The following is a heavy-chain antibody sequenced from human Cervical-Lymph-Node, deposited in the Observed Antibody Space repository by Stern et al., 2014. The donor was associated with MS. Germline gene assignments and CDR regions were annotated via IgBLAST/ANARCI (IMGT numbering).Heavy chain of an antibody. CDR2: IYSSRRT. CDR3: ARDKGMFFL. Sequence: QVQLQESGPGLVKPSATLSLTCTVSGGSITNYYWSWIRQPPGKGLEWIGYIYSSRRTNYTPSLKRRATISVDTSKNQFSLKLSSVTAADTAVYYCARDKGMFFLWGQGTLVTVSS. J-gene: IGHJ4*01. D-gene: IGHD2/OR15-2a*01. V-gene: IGHV4-59*01. CDR1: GGSITNYY.